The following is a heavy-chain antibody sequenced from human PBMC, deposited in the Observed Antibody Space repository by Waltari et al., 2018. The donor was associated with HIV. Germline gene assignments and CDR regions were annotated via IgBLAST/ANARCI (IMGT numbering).Heavy chain of an antibody. CDR2: IDHSGGT. CDR3: ARGLDY. Sequence: QVQLQQWGAGRLKPSETLSLTCAVYGGSFSSYFWGWIRQPPGKGLGWIGEIDHSGGTNYHPSLKSRLTTSVDTSKNHFSLKLTSVTAADTALYYCARGLDYWGQGTLVTVSS. CDR1: GGSFSSYF. V-gene: IGHV4-34*01. J-gene: IGHJ4*02.